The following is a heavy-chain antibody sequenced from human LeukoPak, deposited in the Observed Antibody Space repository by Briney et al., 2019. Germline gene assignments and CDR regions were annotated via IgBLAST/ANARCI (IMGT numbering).Heavy chain of an antibody. J-gene: IGHJ4*02. CDR1: GFTFSSYS. V-gene: IGHV3-33*08. CDR2: IWYDGSNK. Sequence: GGSLRLSCAASGFTFSSYSMNWVRQAPGKGLEWVAVIWYDGSNKYYADSVKGRFTISRDNSKNTLYLQMNSPRAEDTAVYYCARGIPNDYWGQGTLVTVSS. CDR3: ARGIPNDY.